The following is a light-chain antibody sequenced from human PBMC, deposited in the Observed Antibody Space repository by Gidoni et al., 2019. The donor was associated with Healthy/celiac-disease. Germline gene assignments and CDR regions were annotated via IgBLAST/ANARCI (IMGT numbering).Light chain of an antibody. CDR3: MIWHSSAWV. J-gene: IGLJ3*02. CDR2: YTSDADK. Sequence: QAGLPQPSSLSASPGASSSLPCTLRRGINVGTYRIYGYQQKPVSPPQYLLRYTSDADKQQGSGVPSRFSGSKYASAKAGILLYSGLQSADEADYSCMIWHSSAWVFGGWTSLTVL. CDR1: RGINVGTYR. V-gene: IGLV5-45*03.